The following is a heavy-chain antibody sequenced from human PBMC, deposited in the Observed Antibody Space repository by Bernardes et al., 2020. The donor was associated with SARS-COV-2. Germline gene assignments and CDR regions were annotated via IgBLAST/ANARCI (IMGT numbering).Heavy chain of an antibody. D-gene: IGHD2-2*01. CDR1: GFTFNSYA. CDR3: AKYIVVLPPRYFDS. Sequence: GGSLRLSCAASGFTFNSYAMGWVRQAPGKGLEWVSGISRSGNDAFYADSVKGRFTISRDDSRNTLFLQMNSLTAEDTAVYFCAKYIVVLPPRYFDSWGQGTLVTVSS. J-gene: IGHJ4*02. V-gene: IGHV3-23*01. CDR2: ISRSGNDA.